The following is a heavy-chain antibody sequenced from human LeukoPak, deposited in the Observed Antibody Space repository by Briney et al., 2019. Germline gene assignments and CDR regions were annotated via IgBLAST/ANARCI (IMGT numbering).Heavy chain of an antibody. Sequence: PGGSLRLSCAASGFTFSDYYMSWIRQAPGKGLEWVSYISSSSSYTNYADSVKGRFTISRDNAKNSLYLQMNSLGAEDTAVYYCARLGWATAPLDYWGQGTLVTVSS. CDR3: ARLGWATAPLDY. J-gene: IGHJ4*02. D-gene: IGHD5-12*01. V-gene: IGHV3-11*06. CDR1: GFTFSDYY. CDR2: ISSSSSYT.